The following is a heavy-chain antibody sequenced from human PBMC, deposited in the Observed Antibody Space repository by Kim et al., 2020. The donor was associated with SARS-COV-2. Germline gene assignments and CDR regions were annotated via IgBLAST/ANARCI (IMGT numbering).Heavy chain of an antibody. CDR1: GFTFSSYG. CDR2: IWYDGSNK. V-gene: IGHV3-33*01. J-gene: IGHJ4*02. D-gene: IGHD6-19*01. CDR3: ARDRGIAVAGTTYYFDY. Sequence: GGSLRLSCAASGFTFSSYGMHWVRQAPGKGLEWVAVIWYDGSNKYYADSVKGRFTISRDNSKNTLYLQMNSLRVEDTAVYYCARDRGIAVAGTTYYFDYWGQGTLVTVSS.